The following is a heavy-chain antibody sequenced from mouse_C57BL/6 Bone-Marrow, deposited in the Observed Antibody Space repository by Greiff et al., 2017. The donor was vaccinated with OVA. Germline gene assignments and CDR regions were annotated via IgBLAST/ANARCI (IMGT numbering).Heavy chain of an antibody. CDR2: IWSDGST. J-gene: IGHJ3*01. Sequence: QVQLKESGPGLVAPSQSLSITCTVSGFSLTSYGVHWVRQPPGKGLEWLVVIWSDGSTTYNSALKSRLSISQDNSKSQVFLKMNSLQTDDTAMYYCARLDGYLGWFAYWGQGTLVTVSA. D-gene: IGHD2-3*01. CDR3: ARLDGYLGWFAY. CDR1: GFSLTSYG. V-gene: IGHV2-6*03.